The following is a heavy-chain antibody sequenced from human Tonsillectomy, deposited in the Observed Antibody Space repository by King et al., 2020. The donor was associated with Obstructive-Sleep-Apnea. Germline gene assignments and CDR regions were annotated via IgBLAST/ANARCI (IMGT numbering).Heavy chain of an antibody. CDR3: AITAAKETFDS. CDR1: GFTFTTYW. V-gene: IGHV5-10-1*01. Sequence: QLVQSGAEMRKTGESLRITCQTSGFTFTTYWGNWVRQVPGKGLELMGRIDLMYSSTNYSPSFEGHCAISADNSITTAYLHWNSLKPSDTAMYYCAITAAKETFDSWGPGTLVTVSS. J-gene: IGHJ4*02. CDR2: IDLMYSST. D-gene: IGHD1-14*01.